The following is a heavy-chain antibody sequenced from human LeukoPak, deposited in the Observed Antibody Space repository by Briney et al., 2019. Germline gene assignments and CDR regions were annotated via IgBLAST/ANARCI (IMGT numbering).Heavy chain of an antibody. CDR3: ARDQDPWWRPHDY. CDR1: GFTFSSYW. J-gene: IGHJ4*02. Sequence: PGGSLRLSCAASGFTFSSYWMSWVRQAPGKGLEWVANIKQDGSEKYYVDSVKGRFTISRDNAKNSLFLQMNSLRAEDTAVYYCARDQDPWWRPHDYWGQGTLVTVSS. V-gene: IGHV3-7*01. D-gene: IGHD2-15*01. CDR2: IKQDGSEK.